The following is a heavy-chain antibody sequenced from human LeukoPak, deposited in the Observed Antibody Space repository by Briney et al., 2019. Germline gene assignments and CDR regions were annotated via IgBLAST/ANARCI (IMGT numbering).Heavy chain of an antibody. J-gene: IGHJ3*02. CDR2: IGTAGDT. Sequence: GGSLRLSCAASGFTFSSYDMHWVRQATGKGLEWVSAIGTAGDTYYPGSVKGRFTISREDAKNSLYLQMNSLRAGDTAVYYCAREGYYDSSGSGAFDIWGQGTMVTVSS. D-gene: IGHD3-22*01. V-gene: IGHV3-13*01. CDR3: AREGYYDSSGSGAFDI. CDR1: GFTFSSYD.